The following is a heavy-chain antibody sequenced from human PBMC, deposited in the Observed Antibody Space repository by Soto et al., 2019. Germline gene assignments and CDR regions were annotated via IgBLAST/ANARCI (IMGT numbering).Heavy chain of an antibody. Sequence: QVQLVQSGAEVRKPGASVKVSCKASGYTFSTYEITWVREATGQGLEWMGWMNPNSGGTIYAQQFQGRVTMTANTSISTAYLELSSLRSEDTAVYYCARCGLVYGGADYWGQGTLVTVSS. CDR3: ARCGLVYGGADY. CDR1: GYTFSTYE. V-gene: IGHV1-8*01. CDR2: MNPNSGGT. D-gene: IGHD3-3*01. J-gene: IGHJ4*02.